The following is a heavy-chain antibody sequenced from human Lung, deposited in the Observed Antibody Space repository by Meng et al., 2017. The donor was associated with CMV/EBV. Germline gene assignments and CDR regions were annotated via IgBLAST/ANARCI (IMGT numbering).Heavy chain of an antibody. CDR2: IKSNSDAGTT. J-gene: IGHJ4*02. Sequence: CAASGFLFRDAWMTVVRQAPGKGLEWVGRIKSNSDAGTTDYAAPVKGRFTISRDDSENTMYLQMNSLKSEDTAVYYCTTDRSLYFFDYWGQGTLVTVSS. CDR1: GFLFRDAW. V-gene: IGHV3-15*01. D-gene: IGHD3-16*02. CDR3: TTDRSLYFFDY.